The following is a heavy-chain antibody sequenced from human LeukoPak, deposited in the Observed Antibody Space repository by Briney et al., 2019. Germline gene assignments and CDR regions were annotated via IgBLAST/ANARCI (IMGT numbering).Heavy chain of an antibody. V-gene: IGHV3-66*02. CDR1: GFTFSDYY. CDR3: ARDGDYGDLGSFDY. D-gene: IGHD4-17*01. J-gene: IGHJ4*02. Sequence: TGGSLRLSCAASGFTFSDYYMSWIRQAPGKGLEWVSVIYSGGSTYYADSVKGRFTISRDNSKNTLYLQMNSLRAEDTAVYYCARDGDYGDLGSFDYWGQGTLVTVSS. CDR2: IYSGGST.